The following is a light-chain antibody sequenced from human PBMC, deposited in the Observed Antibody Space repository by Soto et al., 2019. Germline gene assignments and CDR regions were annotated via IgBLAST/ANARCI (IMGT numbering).Light chain of an antibody. CDR2: EVT. Sequence: QSVLTQPPSASGSPGQSVTISCTGTSSDVGCYNYVSWYQQHPDKAPRLMIYEVTKRPSGVPDRFSGSKSGNTASLTVSGLQAEDEADYYCSSYAGSDNLGVFGTGTKVTVL. V-gene: IGLV2-8*01. CDR3: SSYAGSDNLGV. CDR1: SSDVGCYNY. J-gene: IGLJ1*01.